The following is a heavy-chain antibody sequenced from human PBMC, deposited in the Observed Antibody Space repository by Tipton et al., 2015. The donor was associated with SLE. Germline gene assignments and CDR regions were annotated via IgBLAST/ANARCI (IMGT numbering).Heavy chain of an antibody. V-gene: IGHV3-11*06. Sequence: SLRLSCAASGFTFSDYYMSWIRQAPGKGLEWVSYISSSSNYTNYADSVKGRFTISRDNAKNSLYLQMNSLRAEDTAVYYCARNFHGSGDAFDIWGQGTMVTGSS. J-gene: IGHJ3*02. D-gene: IGHD3-10*01. CDR3: ARNFHGSGDAFDI. CDR1: GFTFSDYY. CDR2: ISSSSNYT.